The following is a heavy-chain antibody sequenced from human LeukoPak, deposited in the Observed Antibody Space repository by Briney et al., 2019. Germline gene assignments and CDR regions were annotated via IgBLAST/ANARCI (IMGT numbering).Heavy chain of an antibody. CDR2: INPNSGGT. CDR3: ARVKGSSWRHFDY. J-gene: IGHJ4*02. CDR1: GYTFTGYY. V-gene: IGHV1-2*02. D-gene: IGHD6-13*01. Sequence: SVKXSCKASGYTFTGYYMHWVRQAPGQGLEWMGWINPNSGGTNYAQKFQGRVTMTRDTSISTAYMELSRLRSDDTAVYYCARVKGSSWRHFDYWGQGTLVTVSS.